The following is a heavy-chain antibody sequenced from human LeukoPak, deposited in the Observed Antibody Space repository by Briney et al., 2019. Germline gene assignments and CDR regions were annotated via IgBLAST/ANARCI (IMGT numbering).Heavy chain of an antibody. V-gene: IGHV3-48*03. D-gene: IGHD3-22*01. CDR3: ASTATYYYDSSGPSDYMDV. CDR2: ISSSSSTI. CDR1: EFTFSSYE. Sequence: GGSLRLSCAASEFTFSSYEMNWVRQAPGKGLEWVSYISSSSSTIYYADSVKGRFTISRDNAKNSLYLQMNSLRAEDTAVYYCASTATYYYDSSGPSDYMDVWGKGTTVTVSS. J-gene: IGHJ6*03.